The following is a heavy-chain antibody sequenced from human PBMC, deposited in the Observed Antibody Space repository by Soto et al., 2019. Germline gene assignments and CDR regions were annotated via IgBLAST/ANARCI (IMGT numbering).Heavy chain of an antibody. J-gene: IGHJ3*02. CDR2: IWYDGSNK. CDR1: GFTFSSYG. V-gene: IGHV3-33*01. Sequence: QVQLVESGGGVVQPGRSLRLSCAASGFTFSSYGMHWVRQAPGKGLEWVAVIWYDGSNKYYADSVKGRFTISRDNSKNTLYLQMNSLRAEDTAVYYCARSRCSGGSCYEGAFDIWGQGTMVTVSS. CDR3: ARSRCSGGSCYEGAFDI. D-gene: IGHD2-15*01.